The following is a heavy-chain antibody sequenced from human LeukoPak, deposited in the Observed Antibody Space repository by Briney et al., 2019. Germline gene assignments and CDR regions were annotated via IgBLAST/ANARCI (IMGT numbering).Heavy chain of an antibody. Sequence: PSETLSLTCTVSGGSINSNSYYWGWIRQPPGKGLEWIGYIYYSGSTNYNPSIKSRVTISVDTSKNQFSLKLSSVTAADTAVYYCAGKKGTMVFFDYWGQGTLVTVPS. CDR3: AGKKGTMVFFDY. D-gene: IGHD4/OR15-4a*01. CDR1: GGSINSNSYY. V-gene: IGHV4-61*05. J-gene: IGHJ4*02. CDR2: IYYSGST.